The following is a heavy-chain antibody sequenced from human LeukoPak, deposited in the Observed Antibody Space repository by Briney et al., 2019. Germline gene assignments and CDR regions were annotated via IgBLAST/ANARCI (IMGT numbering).Heavy chain of an antibody. CDR2: IYYSGST. CDR3: ARGGRYYDSSGYLHY. V-gene: IGHV4-59*01. CDR1: GGSISSYY. D-gene: IGHD3-22*01. Sequence: SETQSLTCTVSGGSISSYYWSWIRQPPGKGLEWIGYIYYSGSTNYNPSLKSRVTISVDTSKNQFSLKLSSVTAADTAVYYCARGGRYYDSSGYLHYWGQGTLVTVSS. J-gene: IGHJ4*02.